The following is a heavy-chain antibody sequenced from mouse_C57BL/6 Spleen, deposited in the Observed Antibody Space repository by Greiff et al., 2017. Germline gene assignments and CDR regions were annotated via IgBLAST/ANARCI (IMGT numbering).Heavy chain of an antibody. CDR2: ISSGGSYT. J-gene: IGHJ2*01. CDR3: ARHEDGSSLY. V-gene: IGHV5-6*01. D-gene: IGHD1-1*01. CDR1: GFTFSSYG. Sequence: EVKVVESGGDLVKPGGSLKLSCAASGFTFSSYGMSWVRQTPDKRLEWVATISSGGSYTYYPDSVKGRFTISRDNAKNTLYLQMSSLKSEDTAMYYCARHEDGSSLYWGQGTTLTVSS.